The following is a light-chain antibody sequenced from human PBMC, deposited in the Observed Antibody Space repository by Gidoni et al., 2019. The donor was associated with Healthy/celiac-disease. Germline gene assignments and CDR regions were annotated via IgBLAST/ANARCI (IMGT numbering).Light chain of an antibody. J-gene: IGKJ4*01. CDR3: HQRSYWPPLT. CDR2: YAS. V-gene: IGKV3-11*01. CDR1: QTVVSY. Sequence: EIVLTQSTATLSLSPVERATLSCMSSQTVVSYSAWYQQKPGQAPRLLLYYASNRATGIPARFIRSGSCTDFSLTISSLQPEEFAVYYCHQRSYWPPLTFGRGTKVEIK.